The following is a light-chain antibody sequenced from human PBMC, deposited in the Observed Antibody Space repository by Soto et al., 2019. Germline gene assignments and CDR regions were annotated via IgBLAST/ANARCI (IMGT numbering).Light chain of an antibody. CDR3: QQYGSTPLT. J-gene: IGKJ1*01. CDR2: DAS. Sequence: EIVLTQSPGPLSLSPGERATLSCRASPSLSSTYLAWYQQKPGQAPRILIYDASSRPLVIPDRCSGSGSGTDFTLTISRLEPEDVAVYYCQQYGSTPLTFGQGTHGEI. CDR1: PSLSSTY. V-gene: IGKV3-20*01.